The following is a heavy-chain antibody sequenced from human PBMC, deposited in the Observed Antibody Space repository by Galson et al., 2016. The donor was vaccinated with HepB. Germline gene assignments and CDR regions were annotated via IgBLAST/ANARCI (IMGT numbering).Heavy chain of an antibody. J-gene: IGHJ4*02. D-gene: IGHD3-10*01. CDR1: GFTVSNNY. CDR3: ARDSGTPPPRRVPSSGY. Sequence: SLRLSCAASGFTVSNNYMIWFRQAPGKVLEWVSLIYSTGTTSYADSVKGRFPISRDSSKNTLYLQMNSLRAEDTAIYYYARDSGTPPPRRVPSSGYWGQGTLVTVSS. V-gene: IGHV3-53*01. CDR2: IYSTGTT.